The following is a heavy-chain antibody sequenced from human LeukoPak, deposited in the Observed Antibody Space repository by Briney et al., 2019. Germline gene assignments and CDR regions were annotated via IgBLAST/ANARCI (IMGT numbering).Heavy chain of an antibody. D-gene: IGHD3-9*01. V-gene: IGHV3-66*01. CDR3: ARDSYFDDEGVRWLDT. CDR2: LYRVGDT. J-gene: IGHJ5*02. Sequence: GGSLRLSCAASGFTVSSSFMSWVRQAPGKGLGWVAVLYRVGDTYYRDSVKGRFTISRDDSKNTLYLQMNSLRVEDTAIYYCARDSYFDDEGVRWLDTSGQGTLVTVAS. CDR1: GFTVSSSF.